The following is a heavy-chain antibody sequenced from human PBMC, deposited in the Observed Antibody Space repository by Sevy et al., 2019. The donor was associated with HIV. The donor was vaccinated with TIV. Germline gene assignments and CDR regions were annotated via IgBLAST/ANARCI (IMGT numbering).Heavy chain of an antibody. D-gene: IGHD1-26*01. V-gene: IGHV3-64D*06. Sequence: GGSLRLSCSASGFTFSSYRMHWVRQAPGKGLEYVSLISGNGGSTYYADSVKGRFTISRDNFKKTLYLQMSSLRAEDTAVYYCVTRGGLVGATDFDYWGQGTRVTVSS. CDR3: VTRGGLVGATDFDY. CDR2: ISGNGGST. J-gene: IGHJ4*02. CDR1: GFTFSSYR.